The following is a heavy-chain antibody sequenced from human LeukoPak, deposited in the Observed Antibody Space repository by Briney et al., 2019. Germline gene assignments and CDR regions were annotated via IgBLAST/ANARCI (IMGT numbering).Heavy chain of an antibody. V-gene: IGHV3-30*07. CDR2: MSNDGTIK. J-gene: IGHJ4*02. CDR1: GFTLTSYS. CDR3: ARVRLPSRILLPYFDY. D-gene: IGHD2-15*01. Sequence: ATSLTLSCAASGFTLTSYSIHWVRQAPGKGLEWVAVMSNDGTIKYFADSVKGRYDVSRDNSQNTLYLQLNNLRDEDTAVYFGARVRLPSRILLPYFDYWGQGALVAVSS.